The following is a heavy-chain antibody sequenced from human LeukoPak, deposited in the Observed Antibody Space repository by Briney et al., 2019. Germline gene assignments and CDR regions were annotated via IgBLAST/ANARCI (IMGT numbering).Heavy chain of an antibody. V-gene: IGHV1-2*02. CDR3: ATSRGGTSFDC. J-gene: IGHJ4*02. D-gene: IGHD2-2*01. CDR1: GYTFTGYY. Sequence: ASVKVSCKASGYTFTGYYMHWVRQAPGQGLEWMGWINPNSGGTNYAQKFQGRVTMTRDTSISTAYMELSRLRFDDTAVFYCATSRGGTSFDCWGQGTLVTVSS. CDR2: INPNSGGT.